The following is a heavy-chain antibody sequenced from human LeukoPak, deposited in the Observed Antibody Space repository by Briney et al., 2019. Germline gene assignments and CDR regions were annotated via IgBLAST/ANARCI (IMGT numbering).Heavy chain of an antibody. CDR2: SSVYNGNT. Sequence: ASVKVSCKASGYTFMSYGIHWVRQAPGQGLEWMGWSSVYNGNTKYAQKFQGRVTMTTDSSTSTAYMELRTLISDDTAVYYCAKGRRVDADDHFDYWGQGTLVTASS. D-gene: IGHD1-1*01. CDR3: AKGRRVDADDHFDY. J-gene: IGHJ4*02. V-gene: IGHV1-18*01. CDR1: GYTFMSYG.